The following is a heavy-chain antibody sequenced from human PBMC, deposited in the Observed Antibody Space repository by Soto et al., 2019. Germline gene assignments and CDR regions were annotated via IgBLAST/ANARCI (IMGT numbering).Heavy chain of an antibody. CDR2: IYYSGST. CDR1: GGSISSGDYY. CDR3: AREYTSIAARYFDY. D-gene: IGHD6-6*01. V-gene: IGHV4-30-4*01. Sequence: SETLSLTCTVSGGSISSGDYYWSWIRQPPGKGLEWIGYIYYSGSTYYNPSLKSRVTISVDTSKNQFSLKLSSVTAADTAVYYCAREYTSIAARYFDYWGQGTLVTVSP. J-gene: IGHJ4*02.